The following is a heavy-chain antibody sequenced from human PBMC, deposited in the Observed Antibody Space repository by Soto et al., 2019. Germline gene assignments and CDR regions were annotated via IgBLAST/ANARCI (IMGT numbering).Heavy chain of an antibody. CDR1: GFIFSSYT. CDR3: AREDYAGASTRFAY. D-gene: IGHD4-17*01. J-gene: IGHJ4*02. Sequence: EVQLVESGGGLVKPGGSLRLSCAASGFIFSSYTMTWVRQAPGKGLELVSSISSSSSNIEYADSVKGRFSVSRDNANNSLFLQINSLRAEDTAVYYCAREDYAGASTRFAYWGLGALVTVSA. V-gene: IGHV3-21*01. CDR2: ISSSSSNI.